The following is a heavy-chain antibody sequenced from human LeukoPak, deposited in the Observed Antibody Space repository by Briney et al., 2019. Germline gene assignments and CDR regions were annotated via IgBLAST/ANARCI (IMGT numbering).Heavy chain of an antibody. D-gene: IGHD3-10*01. CDR1: GYTFTSYG. CDR2: ISAYNGNT. J-gene: IGHJ5*02. V-gene: IGHV1-18*01. CDR3: ARGSMVRGNNWFDP. Sequence: EATVKVSCKASGYTFTSYGISWVRQAPGQGLEWMGWISAYNGNTNYAQKLQGRVTMTTDTSTSTAYMELRSLRSDDTAVYYCARGSMVRGNNWFDPWGQGTLVTVSS.